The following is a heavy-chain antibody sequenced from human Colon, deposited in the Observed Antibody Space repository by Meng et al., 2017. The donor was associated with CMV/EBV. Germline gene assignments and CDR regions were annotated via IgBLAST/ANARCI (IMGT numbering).Heavy chain of an antibody. CDR1: GLTSSSFG. CDR2: ISTISGFM. Sequence: GGSLRLSCAASGLTSSSFGMNWVRQAPGKGLEWVSSISTISGFMYYADSVRGRFTISRDNAKNSVYLQMNSLRAEDTAVYYCARDSNDYSDYAHWFDAWGQGTLVTVSS. D-gene: IGHD4-11*01. J-gene: IGHJ5*02. V-gene: IGHV3-21*01. CDR3: ARDSNDYSDYAHWFDA.